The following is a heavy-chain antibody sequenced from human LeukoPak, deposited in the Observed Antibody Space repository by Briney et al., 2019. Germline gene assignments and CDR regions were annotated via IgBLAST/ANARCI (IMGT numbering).Heavy chain of an antibody. Sequence: SETLYLTCTVSGGSISSYYWSWIRQPPGKGLEWIGYIYTSGSTNYNPSLKSRVTISVDTSKNQFSLKLSSVTAADTAVYYCARHYQYYMDVWGKGTTVTVSS. V-gene: IGHV4-4*09. CDR1: GGSISSYY. D-gene: IGHD3-10*01. CDR3: ARHYQYYMDV. J-gene: IGHJ6*03. CDR2: IYTSGST.